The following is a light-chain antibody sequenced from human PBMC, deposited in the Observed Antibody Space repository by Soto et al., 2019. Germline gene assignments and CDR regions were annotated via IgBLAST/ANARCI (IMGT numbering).Light chain of an antibody. J-gene: IGKJ4*02. Sequence: EIVLTRSPGTLSLSPGERATLSCRASQSVSINYLAWYQQKFGQAPRLLIYGTSSRATGIPDRFSGGGSGTDFTLTITTLEPEDFAVYYCQQYGSSPRTFGGGTKVDI. CDR3: QQYGSSPRT. V-gene: IGKV3-20*01. CDR2: GTS. CDR1: QSVSINY.